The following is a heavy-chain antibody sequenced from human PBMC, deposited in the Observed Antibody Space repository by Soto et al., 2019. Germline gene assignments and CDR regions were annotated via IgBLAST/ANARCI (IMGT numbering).Heavy chain of an antibody. J-gene: IGHJ5*02. CDR1: GGSISSYY. D-gene: IGHD3-3*01. CDR2: IYYSGST. V-gene: IGHV4-59*01. Sequence: SETLSLTCTVSGGSISSYYWSWIRQPPGKGLEWIGYIYYSGSTNYNPSLKSRVTISVDTSKNQFSLKLSSVTAADTAVYYCARDHDSGWDPWGQGTLVTVSS. CDR3: ARDHDSGWDP.